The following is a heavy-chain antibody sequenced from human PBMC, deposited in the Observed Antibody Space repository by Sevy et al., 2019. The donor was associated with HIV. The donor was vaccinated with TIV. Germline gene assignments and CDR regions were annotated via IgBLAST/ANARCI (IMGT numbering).Heavy chain of an antibody. J-gene: IGHJ4*02. V-gene: IGHV3-15*01. CDR3: TTDTSTGYFDWLLDFDY. CDR1: GFTFSSYV. D-gene: IGHD3-9*01. CDR2: IQSKTDGGTT. Sequence: GGSLRLSCAASGFTFSSYVMSWVRQAPGKGLEWVGRIQSKTDGGTTDYAASVKGRFTISRDDSVNTLYLQMNSLTTDDTAVYYCTTDTSTGYFDWLLDFDYWGQGTLVTVSS.